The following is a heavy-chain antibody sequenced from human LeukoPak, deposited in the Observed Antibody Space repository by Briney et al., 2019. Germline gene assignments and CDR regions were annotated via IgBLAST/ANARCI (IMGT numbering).Heavy chain of an antibody. Sequence: PGGSLRLSCAASGFTFSNYGMNWVRQAPGKGLEWVSSISGSGGTTYYADSVKGRFTISRDNSKNTLYLQMNSLRAEDTAVYYCAKDREYYYGSGSYLGYWGQGTLVTVSS. D-gene: IGHD3-10*01. V-gene: IGHV3-23*01. CDR2: ISGSGGTT. J-gene: IGHJ4*02. CDR3: AKDREYYYGSGSYLGY. CDR1: GFTFSNYG.